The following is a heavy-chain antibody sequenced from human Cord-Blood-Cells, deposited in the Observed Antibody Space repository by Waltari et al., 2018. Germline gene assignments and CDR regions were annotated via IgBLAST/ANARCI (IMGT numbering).Heavy chain of an antibody. CDR1: GFTFSSYW. Sequence: EVQLVESGGGLVQPGGSLRLSCAASGFTFSSYWMSWVRQAPGKGLEWVANIKQDGSEKYYVDSVKGRFTISRDSAKSALYLQMNSLRAEDTAVYYCAREGSSSWYWFDPWGQGTLVTVSS. J-gene: IGHJ5*02. D-gene: IGHD6-13*01. CDR2: IKQDGSEK. V-gene: IGHV3-7*01. CDR3: AREGSSSWYWFDP.